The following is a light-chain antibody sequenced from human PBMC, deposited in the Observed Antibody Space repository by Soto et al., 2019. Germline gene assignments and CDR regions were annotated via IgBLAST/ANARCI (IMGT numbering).Light chain of an antibody. J-gene: IGKJ4*01. CDR2: EVS. Sequence: EVVMTQSPLSLPVTLGQPASIFCRSSQSLLYSDGKTFLTWFHQRPGRAPRRLIYEVSNRDSGVPDRFSGSGSGTDFTLKISRVEAEDVGVYYCMQGTHWPLTFGGGTKVDIK. CDR3: MQGTHWPLT. CDR1: QSLLYSDGKTF. V-gene: IGKV2-30*01.